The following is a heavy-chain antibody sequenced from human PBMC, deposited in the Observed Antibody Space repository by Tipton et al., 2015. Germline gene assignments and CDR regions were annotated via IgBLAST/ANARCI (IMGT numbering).Heavy chain of an antibody. D-gene: IGHD5-24*01. CDR2: IHYSGST. V-gene: IGHV4-59*01. CDR1: SDSISKYY. Sequence: TLSLTCTVSSDSISKYYWSWIRQPPGKELEWIGYIHYSGSTNYNPSLKSRVTISVDTSKTQFSLKVSSVTAADTAVYYCARDLEHGMDVWGQGTTVTVSS. J-gene: IGHJ6*02. CDR3: ARDLEHGMDV.